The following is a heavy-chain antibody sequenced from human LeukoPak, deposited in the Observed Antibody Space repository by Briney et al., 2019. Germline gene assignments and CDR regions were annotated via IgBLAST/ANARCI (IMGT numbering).Heavy chain of an antibody. J-gene: IGHJ4*02. CDR1: GYTFTSYY. CDR3: ARVMRYCSGANCYYFDY. Sequence: ASVKVSCKASGYTFTSYYMHWVRQAPGQGLEWMGIINPSGGSTSYAQKFQGRVTMTRDMSTSTVYMELSSLRSEDTAVYSCARVMRYCSGANCYYFDYWGQGTLVTVSS. CDR2: INPSGGST. D-gene: IGHD2-15*01. V-gene: IGHV1-46*01.